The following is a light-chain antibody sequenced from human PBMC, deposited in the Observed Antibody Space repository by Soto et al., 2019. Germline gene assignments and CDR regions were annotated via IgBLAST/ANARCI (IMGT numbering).Light chain of an antibody. CDR1: SSNIGAGYD. Sequence: QSVLTQPPSVSGAPGQRVTISCTGSSSNIGAGYDVHWYQQLPGTAPKLLIYGNSNRPSGVPDRFSGSKSGTSASLAITGFQGEDAAAYYGLSYDRSRSRVFGGGTKVTAL. CDR3: LSYDRSRSRV. CDR2: GNS. V-gene: IGLV1-40*01. J-gene: IGLJ2*01.